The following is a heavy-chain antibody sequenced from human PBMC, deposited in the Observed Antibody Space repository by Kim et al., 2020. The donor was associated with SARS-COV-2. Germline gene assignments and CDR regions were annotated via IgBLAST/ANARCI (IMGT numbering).Heavy chain of an antibody. D-gene: IGHD6-6*01. Sequence: SETLSLTCTVSGGPISSGSYYWSWIRQPAGKGLEWIGRIYTSGSTNYNPPLKSRVTISVDTSKNQFSLKLSPVTAADTAVYYCARDDPPTEDRPIGYYYYGMDVWGQETTGTVSS. J-gene: IGHJ6*02. CDR3: ARDDPPTEDRPIGYYYYGMDV. CDR1: GGPISSGSYY. V-gene: IGHV4-61*02. CDR2: IYTSGST.